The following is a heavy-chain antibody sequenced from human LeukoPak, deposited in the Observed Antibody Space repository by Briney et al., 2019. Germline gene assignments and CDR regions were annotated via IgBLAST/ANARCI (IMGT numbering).Heavy chain of an antibody. CDR2: ISSSSSYI. J-gene: IGHJ3*02. Sequence: GGSLRLSCAASGFTFSSYSMNWVRQAPGKGLEWVSSISSSSSYIYYADSVKGRFTISRDNAKNSLYLQMNSLRAEDTAVYYCARLGYCSSTSCYTDAFDIWGQGTMVTVPS. CDR1: GFTFSSYS. V-gene: IGHV3-21*01. CDR3: ARLGYCSSTSCYTDAFDI. D-gene: IGHD2-2*02.